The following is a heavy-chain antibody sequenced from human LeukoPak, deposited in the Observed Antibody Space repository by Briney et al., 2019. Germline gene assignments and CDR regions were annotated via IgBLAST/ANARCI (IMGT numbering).Heavy chain of an antibody. CDR1: GFASGSYA. Sequence: GGSLRLSCAASGFASGSYAMSWVRQAPGKGLEWVSTISGSGGTTYYANSVKGRFTISRDNSNNTLYLQMNTLRAEDTAVYYCAKGLSTVTTLTSFDYWAREPWSPSPQ. CDR2: ISGSGGTT. V-gene: IGHV3-23*01. D-gene: IGHD4-17*01. J-gene: IGHJ4*02. CDR3: AKGLSTVTTLTSFDY.